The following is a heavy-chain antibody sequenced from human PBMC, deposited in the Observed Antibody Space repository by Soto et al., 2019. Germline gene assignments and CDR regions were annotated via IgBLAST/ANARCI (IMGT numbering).Heavy chain of an antibody. CDR3: ARSRYSGSNFFDY. J-gene: IGHJ4*02. Sequence: SETLSLTCTVSGASISSGDYYWSWIRQPPGKGLEWIAYIHNSVSTHYNPSLKSRVTISVDTSKNQFSLKLSSVTAADTAVYYCARSRYSGSNFFDYWGQGILVTVSS. D-gene: IGHD1-26*01. CDR1: GASISSGDYY. V-gene: IGHV4-30-4*01. CDR2: IHNSVST.